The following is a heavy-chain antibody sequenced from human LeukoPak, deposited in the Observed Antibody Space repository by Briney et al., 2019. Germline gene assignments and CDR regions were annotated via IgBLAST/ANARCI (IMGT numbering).Heavy chain of an antibody. J-gene: IGHJ5*02. CDR3: AKIEVGRFNP. CDR2: IYDRGST. CDR1: GASISSHY. Sequence: SQTLSLTCTVTGASISSHYWCWIRQTPGTGLEWIGDIYDRGSTTYNPSLKSRVSISVDTSRNQFSLNLRSVTAADTAVYYCAKIEVGRFNPWGQGTLVTVSS. V-gene: IGHV4-59*11. D-gene: IGHD1-26*01.